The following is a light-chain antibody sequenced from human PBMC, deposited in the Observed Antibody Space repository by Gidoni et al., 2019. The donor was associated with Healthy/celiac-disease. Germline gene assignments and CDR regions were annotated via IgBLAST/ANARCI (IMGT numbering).Light chain of an antibody. CDR3: QQYHDWPT. V-gene: IGKV3-15*01. J-gene: IGKJ2*01. CDR2: GAS. CDR1: QSININ. Sequence: EIVMTQSPATLSVSPGERATLSCRASQSININLAWYQQKPGQAPRLLFQGASARASGVPARFSVSGSGTEFTLTITSLQSEDFAVYYCQQYHDWPTFGQGTKLEIK.